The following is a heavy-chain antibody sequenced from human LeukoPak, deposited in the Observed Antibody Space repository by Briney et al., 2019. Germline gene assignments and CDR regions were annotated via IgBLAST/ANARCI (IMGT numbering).Heavy chain of an antibody. CDR3: ARDPLGATTS. J-gene: IGHJ4*02. D-gene: IGHD1-26*01. V-gene: IGHV4-39*07. Sequence: SETLSLTCTVSGGSISSSSYYWGWIRQPPGKGLEWIGSIYYSGSSYYNPSLKSRVTISVDTSKNQFSLKLSSVTAADTAVYYCARDPLGATTSWGQGTLVTVSS. CDR1: GGSISSSSYY. CDR2: IYYSGSS.